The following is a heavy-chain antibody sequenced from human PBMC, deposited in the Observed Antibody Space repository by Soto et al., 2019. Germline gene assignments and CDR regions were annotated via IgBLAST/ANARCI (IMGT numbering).Heavy chain of an antibody. CDR3: ARDIYPSSYYYYGMDV. Sequence: ASVKVSCKASGYTFTSYLMYWVRQAPGQGLEWMGMINPSGGSTSHAQKFQGRVTMTRDTSTSTVYMELSSLRSEDTAVYYCARDIYPSSYYYYGMDVWGQGTTVTVS. CDR2: INPSGGST. CDR1: GYTFTSYL. D-gene: IGHD6-6*01. V-gene: IGHV1-46*01. J-gene: IGHJ6*02.